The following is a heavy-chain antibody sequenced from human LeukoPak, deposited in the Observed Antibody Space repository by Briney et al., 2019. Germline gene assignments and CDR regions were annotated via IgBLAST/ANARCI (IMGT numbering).Heavy chain of an antibody. CDR2: IFYSGST. J-gene: IGHJ4*02. Sequence: SETLSLTCTVSGGSISSYYWSWIRQSPGKGLEWIGYIFYSGSTNYNPSLKSQVTISIDTSKNHFSLKLSSVTAADTAVYYCAGGFDSNPDYWGQGTLVTVSS. D-gene: IGHD3-16*01. CDR1: GGSISSYY. V-gene: IGHV4-59*01. CDR3: AGGFDSNPDY.